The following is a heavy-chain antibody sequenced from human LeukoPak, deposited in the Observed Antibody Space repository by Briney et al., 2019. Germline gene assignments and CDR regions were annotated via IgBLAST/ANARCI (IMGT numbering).Heavy chain of an antibody. CDR2: IYHSGST. V-gene: IGHV4-30-2*01. Sequence: SQTLSLTCAVSGGSISSGGYSWSWIRQPPGKGLEWIGYIYHSGSTYYNPSLKSRVTISVDRSRNQFSLKLSSVTAADTAVYYCARGSTVTSYYYYYGMDVWGQGTTVTVSS. CDR3: ARGSTVTSYYYYYGMDV. D-gene: IGHD4-11*01. J-gene: IGHJ6*02. CDR1: GGSISSGGYS.